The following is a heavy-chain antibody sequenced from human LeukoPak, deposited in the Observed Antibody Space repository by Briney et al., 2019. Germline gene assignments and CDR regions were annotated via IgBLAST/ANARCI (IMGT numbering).Heavy chain of an antibody. CDR2: ISSNGGST. CDR3: VKDLGIAAAGPLFDY. J-gene: IGHJ4*02. CDR1: GFTFSSYA. Sequence: SGGSLILSCSASGFTFSSYAMHWVRQAPGKVLEYVSAISSNGGSTYYADSVKGRFTISRDNSKNTLYLQMSSLRAEDTAVYYCVKDLGIAAAGPLFDYWGQGTLVTVSS. D-gene: IGHD6-13*01. V-gene: IGHV3-64D*09.